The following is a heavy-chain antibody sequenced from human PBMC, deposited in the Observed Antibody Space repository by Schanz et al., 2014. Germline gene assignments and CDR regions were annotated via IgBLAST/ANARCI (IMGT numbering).Heavy chain of an antibody. Sequence: EMQLLESGGGLAQPGGSLRLSCAASGFTLSNYAMSWVRQAPGKGLEWVSALSEGGGGTHYADSVRGRFTISSDNAENTLFLQMNSLRAEDTAVYYCAKGRFGELSAFDIWGQGTMVTVSS. V-gene: IGHV3-23*01. CDR3: AKGRFGELSAFDI. CDR2: LSEGGGGT. D-gene: IGHD3-10*01. CDR1: GFTLSNYA. J-gene: IGHJ3*02.